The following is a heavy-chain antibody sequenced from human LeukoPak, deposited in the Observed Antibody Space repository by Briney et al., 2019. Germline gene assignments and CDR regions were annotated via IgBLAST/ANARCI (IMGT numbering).Heavy chain of an antibody. CDR2: IYHSGST. V-gene: IGHV4-30-2*03. J-gene: IGHJ4*02. D-gene: IGHD3-10*01. CDR3: ARLYSGTRPPDY. Sequence: SQTLSLTCAVSGGSISSGGYSWSWIRQPPGKGLEWIGYIYHSGSTYYNPSLKSRVTISIDTSKKQFSLKLSSVTVADTAVYYCARLYSGTRPPDYWGQGTLVTVSS. CDR1: GGSISSGGYS.